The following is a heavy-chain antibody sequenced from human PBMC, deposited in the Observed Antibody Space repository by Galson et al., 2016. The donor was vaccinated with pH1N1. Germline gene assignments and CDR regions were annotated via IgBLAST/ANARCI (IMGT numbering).Heavy chain of an antibody. J-gene: IGHJ3*01. D-gene: IGHD3-22*01. CDR1: GFTLSDSA. CDR2: IRREKNYDET. CDR3: TRGMYYYDRSGYRHDAFDL. V-gene: IGHV3-73*01. Sequence: SGAEVKKPGESLRLSCAASGFTLSDSAIHWVRQASGKGLEWVGRIRREKNYDETAYGVSVRGRFTVTRDESKNTAYLQMNYLTLEDTAVYFCTRGMYYYDRSGYRHDAFDLWGQGTMVTVSS.